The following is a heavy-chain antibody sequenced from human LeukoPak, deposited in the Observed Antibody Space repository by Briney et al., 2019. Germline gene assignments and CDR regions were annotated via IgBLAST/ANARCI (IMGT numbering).Heavy chain of an antibody. V-gene: IGHV3-48*01. CDR2: ISSSSSTI. Sequence: GGSLRLSCAASGFTFSSHSMNWVRQAPGKGLEWVSYISSSSSTIYYADSVKGRFTISRDNAKNSLYLQMNSLRAEDTAVYYCARGIQPPKYYGSGSDTFDIWGQGTMVTVSS. D-gene: IGHD3-10*01. CDR3: ARGIQPPKYYGSGSDTFDI. J-gene: IGHJ3*02. CDR1: GFTFSSHS.